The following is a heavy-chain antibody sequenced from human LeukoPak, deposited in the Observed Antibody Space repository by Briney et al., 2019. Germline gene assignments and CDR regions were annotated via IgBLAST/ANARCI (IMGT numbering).Heavy chain of an antibody. CDR2: ISGSGGST. V-gene: IGHV3-23*01. D-gene: IGHD3-22*01. CDR3: AKDLHTGDYYDSSGYYYPEYFQH. J-gene: IGHJ1*01. Sequence: GGSLRLSCAASGFTFSSYAMSWVRQAPGKGLEWVSAISGSGGSTYYADSVKGRFTISRDNSKNTLYLQMNSLRAEDTAVYYCAKDLHTGDYYDSSGYYYPEYFQHWGQGTLVTVSS. CDR1: GFTFSSYA.